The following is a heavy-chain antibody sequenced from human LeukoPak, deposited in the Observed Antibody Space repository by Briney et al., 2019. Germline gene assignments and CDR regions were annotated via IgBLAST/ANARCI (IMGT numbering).Heavy chain of an antibody. CDR2: ISGSGGST. CDR3: VTSRGELDY. J-gene: IGHJ4*02. CDR1: GFTFSSYA. D-gene: IGHD3-16*01. V-gene: IGHV3-23*01. Sequence: PGGSLRLSCAASGFTFSSYAMSWVRQTPGKGLEWVSAISGSGGSTYYADSVKGRFTISRDNSKNTLYLQMNSLRAEDTAVYYCVTSRGELDYWGQGTLVTVSS.